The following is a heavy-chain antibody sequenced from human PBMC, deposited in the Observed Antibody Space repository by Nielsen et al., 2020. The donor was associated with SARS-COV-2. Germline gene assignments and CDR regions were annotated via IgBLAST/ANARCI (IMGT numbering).Heavy chain of an antibody. D-gene: IGHD2-15*01. J-gene: IGHJ6*02. Sequence: GESLKISCAASGFTFSSYSMNWVRQAPGKGLEWVSYISSSSSTIYYADSVKGRFTISRDNAKNTLYLQMNSLRAEDTAVYYCARDFGYCRGGTCNYYGMDVWGQGTTVTVSS. CDR1: GFTFSSYS. V-gene: IGHV3-48*04. CDR3: ARDFGYCRGGTCNYYGMDV. CDR2: ISSSSSTI.